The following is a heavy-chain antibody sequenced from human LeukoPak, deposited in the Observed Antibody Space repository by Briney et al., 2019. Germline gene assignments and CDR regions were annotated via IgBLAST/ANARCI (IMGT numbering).Heavy chain of an antibody. CDR1: GFSFSSYG. V-gene: IGHV3-30*18. CDR3: AKDLDSSGDSY. J-gene: IGHJ4*02. D-gene: IGHD3-22*01. CDR2: ILNNGDN. Sequence: PGRSLRLSCAASGFSFSSYGMHWVRQAPGKGLEWVAVILNNGDNYYADSVKGRFTTSRDNSKSTLYLQMNSLRTEDTALYFCAKDLDSSGDSYWGQGTLVTVSS.